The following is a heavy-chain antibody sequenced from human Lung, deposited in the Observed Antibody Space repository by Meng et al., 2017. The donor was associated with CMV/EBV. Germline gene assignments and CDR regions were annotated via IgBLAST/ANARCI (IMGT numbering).Heavy chain of an antibody. J-gene: IGHJ4*02. V-gene: IGHV3-48*03. D-gene: IGHD3-22*01. CDR2: ISSSGSTI. CDR3: ARVSYYYDSSGYYYSPSVYFDY. CDR1: GFTFSSYE. Sequence: GGSLRLXXAASGFTFSSYEMNWVRQAPGKGLEWVSYISSSGSTIYYADSVKGRFTISRDNAKNSLYLQMNSLRAEDTAVYYCARVSYYYDSSGYYYSPSVYFDYWGQGXLVTVSS.